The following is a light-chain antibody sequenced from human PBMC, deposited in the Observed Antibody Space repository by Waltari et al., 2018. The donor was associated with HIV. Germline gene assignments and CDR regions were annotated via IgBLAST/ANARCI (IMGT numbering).Light chain of an antibody. CDR1: SSDVGGYNY. CDR2: DVS. Sequence: QSALTQPASVSGSPGQSIPISRTRTSSDVGGYNYVSWYQQHPGKAPKLMIYDVSNRPSGVSNRFSGSKSGNTASLTISGLQAEDEADYYCSSYTSSSTLVFGGGTKLTVL. CDR3: SSYTSSSTLV. J-gene: IGLJ2*01. V-gene: IGLV2-14*01.